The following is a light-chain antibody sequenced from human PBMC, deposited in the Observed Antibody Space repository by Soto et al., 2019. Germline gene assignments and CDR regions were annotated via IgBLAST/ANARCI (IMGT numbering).Light chain of an antibody. Sequence: MTQSPSSLSASVGDRVTLSCRASQSVSTRLAWYQHKPGQSPRLLISGATTGATGIPPRFSASGSGTDFTLTVNSLQSEDIAVYYCQQYHNWPVTFGGGTKVDIK. J-gene: IGKJ4*01. CDR1: QSVSTR. CDR3: QQYHNWPVT. CDR2: GAT. V-gene: IGKV3-15*01.